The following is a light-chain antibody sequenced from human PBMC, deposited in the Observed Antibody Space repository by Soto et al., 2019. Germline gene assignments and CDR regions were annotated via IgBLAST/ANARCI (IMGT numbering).Light chain of an antibody. CDR3: QQSYSAPIT. CDR2: PAS. Sequence: IQMTQSPSSLSASVGDRVTITCRASQSISSYLNWYQQKPGKAPKFLIFPASSLQSGVPSRFSGSGSGTDFTLTISSLQPEDFATYYCQQSYSAPITFGQGTRLEIK. J-gene: IGKJ5*01. V-gene: IGKV1-39*01. CDR1: QSISSY.